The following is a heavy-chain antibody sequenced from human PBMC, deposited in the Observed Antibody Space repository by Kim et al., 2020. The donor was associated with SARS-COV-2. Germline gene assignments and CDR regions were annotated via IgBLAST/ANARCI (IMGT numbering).Heavy chain of an antibody. CDR3: TRSVGYSGYRGLDY. CDR1: GFTFGDYA. J-gene: IGHJ4*02. D-gene: IGHD5-12*01. CDR2: IRSKAYGGTT. Sequence: GGSLRLSCTASGFTFGDYAMSWVRQAPGKGLEWVGFIRSKAYGGTTEYAAPVKGRFTISRDDSKSIAYLQMNSLKTEDTAVYYCTRSVGYSGYRGLDYWGQGPVATVSA. V-gene: IGHV3-49*04.